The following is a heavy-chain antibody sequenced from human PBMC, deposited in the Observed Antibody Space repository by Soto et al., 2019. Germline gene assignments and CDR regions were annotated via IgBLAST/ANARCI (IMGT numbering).Heavy chain of an antibody. J-gene: IGHJ4*02. Sequence: EVQLVESGGGLVQPGGSLRLSCAASGFTFSSYSMNWVRQAPGKGLEWVSYISSSSSTIYYANSVKGRFTISRDNAKNSVYLQVNSLRDYDTAVYYGATDFLSGYTPSDSLGQGTLVTVSS. CDR1: GFTFSSYS. D-gene: IGHD3-3*01. V-gene: IGHV3-48*02. CDR2: ISSSSSTI. CDR3: ATDFLSGYTPSDS.